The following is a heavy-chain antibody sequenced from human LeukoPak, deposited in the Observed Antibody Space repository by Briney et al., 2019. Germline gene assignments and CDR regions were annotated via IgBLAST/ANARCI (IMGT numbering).Heavy chain of an antibody. J-gene: IGHJ6*02. CDR2: ISGSGGST. CDR1: GITLSNYG. D-gene: IGHD3-16*01. Sequence: GGSLRLSCAVSGITLSNYGMSWVRQTPRKGLEWVAGISGSGGSTSYADSVKGRFTISRDNPKNTLYLEMNSLRAEDTAVYYCARLMFRGLRLAGYSGMDVWGQGTTVTVSS. V-gene: IGHV3-23*01. CDR3: ARLMFRGLRLAGYSGMDV.